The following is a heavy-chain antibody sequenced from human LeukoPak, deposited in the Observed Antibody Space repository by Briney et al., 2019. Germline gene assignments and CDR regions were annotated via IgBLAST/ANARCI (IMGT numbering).Heavy chain of an antibody. J-gene: IGHJ4*02. V-gene: IGHV4-59*01. CDR2: VYSSGST. CDR1: GGSISSYY. Sequence: SETLSLTCTVSGGSISSYYWSWIRQPPGKGLEWIGYVYSSGSTNYNPSLKSRVTISVDTSKNQFSLKLSSVTAAVTAVYYCARYSYGGYHFDYWGQGTLVTVSS. D-gene: IGHD5-18*01. CDR3: ARYSYGGYHFDY.